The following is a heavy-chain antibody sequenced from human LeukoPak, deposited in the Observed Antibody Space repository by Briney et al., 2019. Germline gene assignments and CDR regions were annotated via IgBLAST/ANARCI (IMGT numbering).Heavy chain of an antibody. J-gene: IGHJ4*02. CDR3: VLRGGATDY. D-gene: IGHD3-16*01. V-gene: IGHV3-23*01. CDR1: GFTFSSFV. Sequence: GGSLRVSCAASGFTFSSFVLNWVRQAPGKGLEWVSTISGSGGTTYYADSVKGRFTISRDNSKNTLYLQMNSLRAEDTAVYYCVLRGGATDYWGQGTLVTVSS. CDR2: ISGSGGTT.